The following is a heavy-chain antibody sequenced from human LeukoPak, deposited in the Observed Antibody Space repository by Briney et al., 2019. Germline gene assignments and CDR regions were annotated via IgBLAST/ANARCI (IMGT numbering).Heavy chain of an antibody. J-gene: IGHJ4*02. CDR3: ARDFWLVGVRGNPHDY. CDR2: IYYSGST. CDR1: GGSISTFY. D-gene: IGHD3-10*01. V-gene: IGHV4-59*12. Sequence: SETLSLTCTVSGGSISTFYWNWIRQPPGKGLEWIGHIYYSGSTNYNPSLKSRVTISVDTSTNQFSLKLNSVTATDAAVYYCARDFWLVGVRGNPHDYWGQGTLVTVSS.